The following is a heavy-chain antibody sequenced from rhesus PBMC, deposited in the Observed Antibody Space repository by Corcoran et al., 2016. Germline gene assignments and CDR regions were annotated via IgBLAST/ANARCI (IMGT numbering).Heavy chain of an antibody. Sequence: QVLLQESGPGLVAPSETLSLTCAVSGVSLYGTYWTWIRQSPGKGLEWIGYISGNSQSTSYNPSLGGRVTISKDTSQNQYSLMLTSVTAADSAVYYCARDAISLDVWGRGVLVTVSS. CDR1: GVSLYGTY. V-gene: IGHV4-147*01. CDR3: ARDAISLDV. CDR2: ISGNSQST. J-gene: IGHJ5-2*02.